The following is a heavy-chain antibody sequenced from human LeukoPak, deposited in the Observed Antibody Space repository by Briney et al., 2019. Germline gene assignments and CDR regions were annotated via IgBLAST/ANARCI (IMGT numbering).Heavy chain of an antibody. CDR3: AKRAFRESGTHDY. V-gene: IGHV3-23*01. J-gene: IGHJ4*02. CDR2: ISGGSGAYT. Sequence: QVGGSLRLSCVASGFTFGDYSVSWVRQAPEKGLEWVSSISGGSGAYTDHADSVQGRFTISRDNSKNTLYLQMNRLTAEDTAVYYCAKRAFRESGTHDYWGQGTLVTVSS. CDR1: GFTFGDYS. D-gene: IGHD3-10*01.